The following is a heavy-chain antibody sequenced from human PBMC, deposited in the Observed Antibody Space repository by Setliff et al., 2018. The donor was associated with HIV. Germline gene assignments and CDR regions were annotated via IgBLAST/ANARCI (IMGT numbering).Heavy chain of an antibody. CDR1: GGSISSDSYY. D-gene: IGHD6-6*01. V-gene: IGHV4-39*07. Sequence: PSETLSLTCDVSGGSISSDSYYWAWIRQPPGKGLEWIGTIYYSGSTHYNPSLKSRLTISVDMSKNQLSLKLSSVTAADTAVYYCARAVQLGYFDYWGQGTLVTVSS. CDR2: IYYSGST. CDR3: ARAVQLGYFDY. J-gene: IGHJ4*02.